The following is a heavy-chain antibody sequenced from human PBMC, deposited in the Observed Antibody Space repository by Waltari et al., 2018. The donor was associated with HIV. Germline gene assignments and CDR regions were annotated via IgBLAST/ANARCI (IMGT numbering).Heavy chain of an antibody. D-gene: IGHD3-22*01. CDR3: ARDQDYYDSSGYTSYAFDI. Sequence: QVLLQESGPRLVKSSETLSLTCTVSASSISRNYYWGLIRQAPGKGLDWIGSIYRSVTTYYNPSFKTRVTISVNMSKNQYSLKLSSLTAADTAVYYCARDQDYYDSSGYTSYAFDIWGRGTMIIVSS. V-gene: IGHV4-38-2*02. CDR1: ASSISRNYY. J-gene: IGHJ3*02. CDR2: IYRSVTT.